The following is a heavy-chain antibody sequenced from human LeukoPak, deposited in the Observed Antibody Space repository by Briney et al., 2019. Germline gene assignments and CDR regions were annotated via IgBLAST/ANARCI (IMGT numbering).Heavy chain of an antibody. J-gene: IGHJ4*02. CDR2: ISAYNGNT. CDR1: GYTFTNLD. V-gene: IGHV1-18*01. D-gene: IGHD2-2*01. Sequence: ASVRVSCKTSGYTFTNLDINWLRQAPGQGLEWMGWISAYNGNTNYAQKLQGRVTMTTDTSTSTAYMELRSLRSDDTAVYYCARDQGEVSIVVVPAADYWGQGTLVTVSS. CDR3: ARDQGEVSIVVVPAADY.